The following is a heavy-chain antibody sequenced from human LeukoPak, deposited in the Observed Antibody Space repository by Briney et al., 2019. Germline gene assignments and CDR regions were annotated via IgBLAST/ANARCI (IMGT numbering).Heavy chain of an antibody. CDR3: AKDDDWGRFNH. D-gene: IGHD3-16*01. J-gene: IGHJ1*01. V-gene: IGHV3-23*01. Sequence: GGSLRLSCAASGFTFSSYGMSWVRQAPGKGLEWVSSISGSGGNVYYAGSVRGRFTISRDNFKNTVSLQLNSLRAEDTAMYYCAKDDDWGRFNHWGQGTLVTVSS. CDR1: GFTFSSYG. CDR2: ISGSGGNV.